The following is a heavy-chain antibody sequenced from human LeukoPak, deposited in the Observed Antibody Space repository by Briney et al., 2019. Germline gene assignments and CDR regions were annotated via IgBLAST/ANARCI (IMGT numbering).Heavy chain of an antibody. D-gene: IGHD6-13*01. CDR1: GGSISSSRYY. CDR3: ARGGRGAQQQLVGLTDFDC. Sequence: SETPSLTCTVSGGSISSSRYYWGWIRQPPGTGLEWIGSRYYSGNTYDNPSLKSRVTISVDTSKNQFSLKLTSVTAADTAVYYCARGGRGAQQQLVGLTDFDCWGQGTLVTVSS. J-gene: IGHJ4*02. V-gene: IGHV4-39*07. CDR2: RYYSGNT.